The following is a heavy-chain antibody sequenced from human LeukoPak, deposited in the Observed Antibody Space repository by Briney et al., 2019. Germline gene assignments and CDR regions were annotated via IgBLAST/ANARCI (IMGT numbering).Heavy chain of an antibody. D-gene: IGHD3-22*01. J-gene: IGHJ4*02. CDR3: ARGESAYYYDSSGYGY. CDR1: GYKFTDDY. Sequence: ASVKVSCKASGYKFTDDYMHWVRQAPGQGLEWMGWINPNSGGTNYAQKFQGRVTMTRDTSISTAYMELSRLRSDDTAVYYCARGESAYYYDSSGYGYWGQGTLVTVSS. V-gene: IGHV1-2*02. CDR2: INPNSGGT.